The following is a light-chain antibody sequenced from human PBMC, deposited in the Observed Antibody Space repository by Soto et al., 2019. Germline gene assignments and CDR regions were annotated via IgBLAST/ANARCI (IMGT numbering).Light chain of an antibody. CDR1: QSIRSY. J-gene: IGKJ1*01. CDR2: DAS. Sequence: DIQMTQSPSSLSAPVGDRVTITCRASQSIRSYLNWVQQKPGKAPKRLIYDASSLQTGVPSRFSGSGSVTDFSLTISSLQPEDFATYYCQQSYSTPPWAFGQGTKVDIK. CDR3: QQSYSTPPWA. V-gene: IGKV1-39*01.